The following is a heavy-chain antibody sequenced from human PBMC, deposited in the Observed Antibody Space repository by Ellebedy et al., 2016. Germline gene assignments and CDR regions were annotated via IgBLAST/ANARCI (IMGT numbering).Heavy chain of an antibody. CDR1: GGSISSRSYY. D-gene: IGHD5-24*01. CDR2: IYYSGST. Sequence: SETLSLTXSVSGGSISSRSYYWGWIRQPPGKGLEWIGNIYYSGSTQYNPSLKSRVTISLDKSKNQFSLKLSSVTAADTPVYYCARDDRDGYNLGLDYWGQGTLVTVSS. J-gene: IGHJ4*02. V-gene: IGHV4-39*07. CDR3: ARDDRDGYNLGLDY.